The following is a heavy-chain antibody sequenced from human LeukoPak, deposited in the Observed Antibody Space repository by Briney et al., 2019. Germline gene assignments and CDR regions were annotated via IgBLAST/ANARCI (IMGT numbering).Heavy chain of an antibody. CDR1: GFTFSNYA. Sequence: GGSLRLSCAASGFTFSNYALTWVRQAPGKGLEWVSAISGSGGSTYYADSVKGRFTISRDFSRDTVFLQMNSLRPEDTAVYYCAKDRGYGDYTRVDDAFDIWGQGTTVTVSS. J-gene: IGHJ3*02. D-gene: IGHD4-17*01. CDR3: AKDRGYGDYTRVDDAFDI. V-gene: IGHV3-23*01. CDR2: ISGSGGST.